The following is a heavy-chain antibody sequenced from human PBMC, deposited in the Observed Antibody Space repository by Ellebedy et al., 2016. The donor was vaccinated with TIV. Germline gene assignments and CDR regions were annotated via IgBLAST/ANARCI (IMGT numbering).Heavy chain of an antibody. CDR3: ARSGSYLPFDY. Sequence: GESLKISCAGAGFSFSDHYMDWVRQAPGKGLEWLAFIRSKAYGGTTEYAASVKGRFTISRDDSKNSLYLQMNSLRTEDTAVYYCARSGSYLPFDYWGQGTLVTVSS. D-gene: IGHD1-26*01. J-gene: IGHJ4*02. CDR2: IRSKAYGGTT. CDR1: GFSFSDHY. V-gene: IGHV3-72*01.